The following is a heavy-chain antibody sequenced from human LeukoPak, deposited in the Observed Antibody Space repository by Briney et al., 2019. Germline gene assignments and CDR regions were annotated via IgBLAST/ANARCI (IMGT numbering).Heavy chain of an antibody. Sequence: KPSETLSLTCTVSGGSVSSYYWSWIRQPPGKGLEWIGYIYYSGSTNYNPSLKSRVTISVDTSKNQFSLKLSSVTAADTAVYYCARMSGWLDFDYWGQGTLVTVSS. J-gene: IGHJ4*02. CDR2: IYYSGST. CDR3: ARMSGWLDFDY. V-gene: IGHV4-59*02. CDR1: GGSVSSYY. D-gene: IGHD6-19*01.